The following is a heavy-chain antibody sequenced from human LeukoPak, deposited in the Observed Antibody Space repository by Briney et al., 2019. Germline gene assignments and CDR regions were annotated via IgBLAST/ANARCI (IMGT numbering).Heavy chain of an antibody. CDR1: GLTVSSNY. D-gene: IGHD3-10*01. CDR2: IYSGETT. CDR3: ARISGGSFDV. V-gene: IGHV3-53*01. Sequence: GSLRLACAASGLTVSSNYMTWVRQAQGTGLEWVSLIYSGETTYYADSVKGRFTISRDTSQNTLYLQMNRLRAEDTAVYYCARISGGSFDVWGQGTTVTV. J-gene: IGHJ3*01.